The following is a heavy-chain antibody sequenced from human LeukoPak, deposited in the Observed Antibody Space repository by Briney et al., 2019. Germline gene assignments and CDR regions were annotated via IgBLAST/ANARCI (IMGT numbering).Heavy chain of an antibody. Sequence: ASVKVSCKASGYTFTSYGISWVRQAPGQGLEWMGWISAYNGNTNYAQKLQGRATMTTDTSTSTAYMELRSLRSDDTAVYYCARQPRDYYYDSSGYYYFDYWGQGTLVTVSS. CDR1: GYTFTSYG. J-gene: IGHJ4*02. D-gene: IGHD3-22*01. CDR3: ARQPRDYYYDSSGYYYFDY. CDR2: ISAYNGNT. V-gene: IGHV1-18*01.